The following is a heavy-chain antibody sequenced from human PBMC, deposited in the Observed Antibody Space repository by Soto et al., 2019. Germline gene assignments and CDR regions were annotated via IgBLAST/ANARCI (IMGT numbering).Heavy chain of an antibody. D-gene: IGHD1-1*01. J-gene: IGHJ3*02. V-gene: IGHV3-21*01. CDR2: ITSSSSYI. Sequence: GGSLRLSCAASGFTFSSYTMNWVRQAPGKGLEWVSSITSSSSYIYYADSVKGRFTISRDNAKNSLYLQMNSLRAEDTAVYYCAREQHLRATFEIWGQGTMVTVSS. CDR3: AREQHLRATFEI. CDR1: GFTFSSYT.